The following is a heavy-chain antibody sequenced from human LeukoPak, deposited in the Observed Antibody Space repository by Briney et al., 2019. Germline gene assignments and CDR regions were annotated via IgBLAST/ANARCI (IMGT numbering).Heavy chain of an antibody. CDR2: IYYSGNT. CDR3: ARADGWYGRFDP. V-gene: IGHV4-39*07. CDR1: GDSVTTTNYF. D-gene: IGHD6-19*01. Sequence: SETLSLTCTVSGDSVTTTNYFWGWIRQAPGRGLQWIASIYYSGNTYYNPSLKSRVTISVDRSKNQFSLKLSSVTAADTAVYYCARADGWYGRFDPWGQGTLVTVSS. J-gene: IGHJ5*02.